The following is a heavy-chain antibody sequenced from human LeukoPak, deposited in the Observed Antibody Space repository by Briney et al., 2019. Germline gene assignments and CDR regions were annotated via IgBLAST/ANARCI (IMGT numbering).Heavy chain of an antibody. CDR2: ISSNGGST. D-gene: IGHD5-18*01. V-gene: IGHV3-64*01. CDR1: GFTFSSYA. Sequence: GGSLRLSCAASGFTFSSYAMHWVRQAPGKGLEYVSAISSNGGSTYYANSVKGRFTISRDNSKNTLYLQMGSLRAEDMAVYYCARDPTAMVTGGGMDVWGQGTTVTVSS. CDR3: ARDPTAMVTGGGMDV. J-gene: IGHJ6*02.